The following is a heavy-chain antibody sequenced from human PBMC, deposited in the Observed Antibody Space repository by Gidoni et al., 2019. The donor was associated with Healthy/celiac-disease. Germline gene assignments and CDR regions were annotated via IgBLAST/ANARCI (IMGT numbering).Heavy chain of an antibody. CDR1: GYTFTSYG. V-gene: IGHV1-18*04. J-gene: IGHJ5*02. D-gene: IGHD3-10*01. Sequence: QVQLVQSGAEAKKPGASVKVSCTASGYTFTSYGISWVRQAPGQGLEWMGWISAYNSNTNDAQKHQGRVTRTTDTSTRTADMERRRLGSEDAAVYYCARDRGEAGETGWFDPWGQGTLVTVSS. CDR2: ISAYNSNT. CDR3: ARDRGEAGETGWFDP.